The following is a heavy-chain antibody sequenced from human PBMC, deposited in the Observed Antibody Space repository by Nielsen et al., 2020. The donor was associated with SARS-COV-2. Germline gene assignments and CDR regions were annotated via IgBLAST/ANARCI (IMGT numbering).Heavy chain of an antibody. Sequence: GESLKISCAGSGFSFSSYWMTWVRQAPGKGLEWVANIKQDGGEKYYVDSVKGRFSISRDNAKNSLYLQMNSLRAEDTAVYYCARELRNSLYYYYGMDVWGQGTTVTVSS. J-gene: IGHJ6*02. V-gene: IGHV3-7*03. D-gene: IGHD4-23*01. CDR2: IKQDGGEK. CDR3: ARELRNSLYYYYGMDV. CDR1: GFSFSSYW.